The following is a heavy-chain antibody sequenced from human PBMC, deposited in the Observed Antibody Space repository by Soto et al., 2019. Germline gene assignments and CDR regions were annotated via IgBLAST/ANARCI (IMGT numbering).Heavy chain of an antibody. V-gene: IGHV3-33*01. CDR1: GFTFSSYG. CDR2: IWYDGSNK. J-gene: IGHJ5*02. Sequence: QVQLVESGGGVVQPGRSLRLSCAASGFTFSSYGMHWVRQAPGKGLEWVAVIWYDGSNKYYADSVKGRLTISRDNSKNTLYLQMNSLRAEDTAVYYCARDTAAAGTIGWFDPWGQGTLVTVSS. CDR3: ARDTAAAGTIGWFDP. D-gene: IGHD6-13*01.